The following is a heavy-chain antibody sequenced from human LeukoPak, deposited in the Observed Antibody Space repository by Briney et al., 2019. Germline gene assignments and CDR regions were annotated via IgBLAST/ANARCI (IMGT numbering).Heavy chain of an antibody. Sequence: GGSLRLSCAASGFTVSSNYMSWVRQAPGKGLEWVSVIYSGGSTYYADSVKGRFTISRDNSKNTLYLQMNSLRAEGTAVYYCARPRLLWSGKYSFDYWGKEPWSPSPQ. CDR2: IYSGGST. CDR1: GFTVSSNY. CDR3: ARPRLLWSGKYSFDY. V-gene: IGHV3-66*04. J-gene: IGHJ4*01. D-gene: IGHD3-10*01.